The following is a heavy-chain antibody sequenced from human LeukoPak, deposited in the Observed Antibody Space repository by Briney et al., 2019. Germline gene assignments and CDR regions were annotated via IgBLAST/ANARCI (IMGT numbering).Heavy chain of an antibody. CDR3: ARRGSYYNLDY. Sequence: PSETLSLTCAVSGYSISSGYYWGWIRQPPGKGLEWIGSIYHSGSTYYNPSLKSRVTISVDTSKNQFSLKLSSVTAADTAFYYCARRGSYYNLDYWGQRTLVTVSS. CDR1: GYSISSGYY. CDR2: IYHSGST. J-gene: IGHJ4*02. V-gene: IGHV4-38-2*01. D-gene: IGHD1-26*01.